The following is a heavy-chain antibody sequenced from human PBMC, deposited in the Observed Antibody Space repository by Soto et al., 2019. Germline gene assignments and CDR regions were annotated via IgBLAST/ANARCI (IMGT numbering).Heavy chain of an antibody. CDR1: GFTFSSYW. CDR3: ARAGPYYLEH. Sequence: EVQLVESGGGLVQPGGSLRLSCAASGFTFSSYWMHWVRQAPGKGLVWVSRINSDGSTTTDANSVKGRFTISRDNAKNTLYLQMDSLRAEDTAVYYCARAGPYYLEHWGQGTLVTVSS. CDR2: INSDGSTT. V-gene: IGHV3-74*01. J-gene: IGHJ4*02.